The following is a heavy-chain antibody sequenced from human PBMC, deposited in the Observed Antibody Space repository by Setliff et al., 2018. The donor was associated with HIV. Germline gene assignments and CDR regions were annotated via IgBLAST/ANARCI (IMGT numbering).Heavy chain of an antibody. CDR3: ARDEGVVAATETYYYNGLDV. J-gene: IGHJ6*02. Sequence: SETLSLTCTVSGGSITSGTYYWNWIRQHPGKGLEWIGYIYYSGSTYYNPSLKSRITISVDTSKNQFSLTLNSVTAADAAVYYCARDEGVVAATETYYYNGLDVWGQGTTVTVSS. V-gene: IGHV4-31*03. D-gene: IGHD2-15*01. CDR1: GGSITSGTYY. CDR2: IYYSGST.